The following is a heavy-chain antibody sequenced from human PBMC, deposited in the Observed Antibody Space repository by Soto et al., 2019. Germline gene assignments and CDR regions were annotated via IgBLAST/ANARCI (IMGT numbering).Heavy chain of an antibody. D-gene: IGHD3-3*01. CDR3: ASQGFLEWSGGFDP. CDR1: GYTFTSYG. CDR2: ISAYNGNT. V-gene: IGHV1-18*01. Sequence: QVQLVQSGAEVKKPGASVKVSCKASGYTFTSYGISWVRQAPGQGLEWIGWISAYNGNTNYAQKLQGRVTMATDTPTSTAYMELRSLRSDDTAVYYCASQGFLEWSGGFDPWGEGTLVTVSS. J-gene: IGHJ5*02.